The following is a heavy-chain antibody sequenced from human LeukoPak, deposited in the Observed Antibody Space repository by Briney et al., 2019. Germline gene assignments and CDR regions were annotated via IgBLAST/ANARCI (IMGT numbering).Heavy chain of an antibody. V-gene: IGHV3-21*01. CDR3: ATSRRYYCSSTSCRFDY. CDR1: GFTFSSFS. CDR2: ISSSSSYI. J-gene: IGHJ4*02. D-gene: IGHD2-2*01. Sequence: GGSLRLSCAASGFTFSSFSMNWVRQAPGKGLEWVSSISSSSSYIYYADSVKGRFTISRDNAKNSLYLQMNSLRAEDTAVYYCATSRRYYCSSTSCRFDYWGQGTLVTVSS.